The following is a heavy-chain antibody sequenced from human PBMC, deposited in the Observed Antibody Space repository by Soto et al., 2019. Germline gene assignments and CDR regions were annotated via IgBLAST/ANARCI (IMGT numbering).Heavy chain of an antibody. CDR2: IYYSGST. Sequence: QVQLQESGPGLVKPSQTLSLTCTVSGGSISSGGYYWSWIRQHPGKGLEWIGYIYYSGSTYYNPSPKSRVTISVDTAKNQCSLKLSSVPAADTAVYYCARWVGATSFDYWGQGTLVTVSS. V-gene: IGHV4-31*03. J-gene: IGHJ4*02. D-gene: IGHD1-26*01. CDR3: ARWVGATSFDY. CDR1: GGSISSGGYY.